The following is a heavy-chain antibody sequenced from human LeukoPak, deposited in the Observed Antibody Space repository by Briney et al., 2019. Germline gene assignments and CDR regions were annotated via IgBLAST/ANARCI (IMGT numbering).Heavy chain of an antibody. D-gene: IGHD4-17*01. CDR3: AKGRNDYGDAALNY. V-gene: IGHV3-23*01. CDR2: ISGGGDNT. Sequence: PGGSLRLSCAASGFTFSTYAVTWVRQAPGKGLEWVSSISGGGDNTYYADSVKGRFTISRDNSKNTLYLQMNSLRAEDTAGYYSAKGRNDYGDAALNYWGQGTLVTVSS. J-gene: IGHJ4*02. CDR1: GFTFSTYA.